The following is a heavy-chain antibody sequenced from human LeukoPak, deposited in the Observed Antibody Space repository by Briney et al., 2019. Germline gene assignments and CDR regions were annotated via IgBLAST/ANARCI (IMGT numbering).Heavy chain of an antibody. Sequence: ASVKVSCKASGYTFTNYGISWVRQAPGQGLAWMGRIKTYNGNTNYAQKFLGRVTMTTDTSTRTAYMELRSLRSDDTAMYYCVRTTFYDILTGFVDFWGQGTLVTVSS. CDR1: GYTFTNYG. D-gene: IGHD3-9*01. J-gene: IGHJ4*02. CDR2: IKTYNGNT. V-gene: IGHV1-18*01. CDR3: VRTTFYDILTGFVDF.